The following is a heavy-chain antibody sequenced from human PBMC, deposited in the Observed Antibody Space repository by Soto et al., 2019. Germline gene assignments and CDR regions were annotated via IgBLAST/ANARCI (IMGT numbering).Heavy chain of an antibody. Sequence: GGSLRLSCAASGFTFSNAWMSWVRQAPGKGLEWVGRIKSKTDGGTTDYAAPVKGRFTISRDDSKNTLNLQMNSLKTEDTAVYCCTTEGPGYCTNGVCYCLDYWGQGTLVTVSS. D-gene: IGHD2-8*01. V-gene: IGHV3-15*01. CDR1: GFTFSNAW. CDR2: IKSKTDGGTT. J-gene: IGHJ4*02. CDR3: TTEGPGYCTNGVCYCLDY.